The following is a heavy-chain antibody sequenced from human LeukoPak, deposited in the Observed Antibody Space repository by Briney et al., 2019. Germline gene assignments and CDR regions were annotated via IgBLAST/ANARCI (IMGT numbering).Heavy chain of an antibody. CDR1: GGTFSSYT. CDR2: IIPLFGTP. Sequence: ASVKVSCKASGGTFSSYTISWVRQAPGQGLEWMGGIIPLFGTPDYAQKFQDRLTITADKSTSTAYMELSSLRSEDTAVYYCASATLRCSGGSCYEMDVWGRGTTVTVSS. D-gene: IGHD2-15*01. J-gene: IGHJ6*04. V-gene: IGHV1-69*06. CDR3: ASATLRCSGGSCYEMDV.